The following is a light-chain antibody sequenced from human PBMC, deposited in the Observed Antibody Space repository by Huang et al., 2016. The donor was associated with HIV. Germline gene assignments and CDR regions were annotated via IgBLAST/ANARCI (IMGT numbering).Light chain of an antibody. V-gene: IGKV2-28*01. CDR1: HSLLNTGYNY. Sequence: DIVMTQSPLSLPVTPGEPASISCRSSHSLLNTGYNYVDWYLQKPGQSPQLLIYLGSNRASGVPDRFSGSGSGTDFTLKISRVEAEDVGVYYCMQMYQPPRTFGQGTKLEIK. CDR2: LGS. J-gene: IGKJ2*01. CDR3: MQMYQPPRT.